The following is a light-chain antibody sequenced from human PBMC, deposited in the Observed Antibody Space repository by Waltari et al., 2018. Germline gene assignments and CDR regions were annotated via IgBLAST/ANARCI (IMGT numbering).Light chain of an antibody. CDR2: GAS. Sequence: DIVLTQSPDSLAVSLGERATINCKSSQSVVFSSNNKNYLAWYQQKPGQPPKLLITGASSWETGVPDRFSGSGSETEFTLTISSLQAEDVAVYYCQQCYTFPYTFGQGTKVDIK. V-gene: IGKV4-1*01. CDR3: QQCYTFPYT. J-gene: IGKJ2*01. CDR1: QSVVFSSNNKNY.